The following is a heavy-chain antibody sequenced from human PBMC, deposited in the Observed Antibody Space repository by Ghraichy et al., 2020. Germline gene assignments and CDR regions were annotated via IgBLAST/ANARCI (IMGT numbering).Heavy chain of an antibody. D-gene: IGHD6-19*01. CDR1: GFTFSSYW. V-gene: IGHV3-7*01. CDR2: IKQDGSEK. CDR3: ARDDGQQWLVGYYYYGMDV. J-gene: IGHJ6*02. Sequence: GSLRLSCAASGFTFSSYWMSWVRQAPGKGLEWVANIKQDGSEKYYVDSVKGRFTISRDNAKNSLYLQMNSLRAEDTAVYYCARDDGQQWLVGYYYYGMDVWGQGTTVTVSS.